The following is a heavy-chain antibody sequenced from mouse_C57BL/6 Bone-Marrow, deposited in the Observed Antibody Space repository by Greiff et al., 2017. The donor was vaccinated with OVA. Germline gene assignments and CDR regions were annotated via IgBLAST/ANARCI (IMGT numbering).Heavy chain of an antibody. CDR2: INPNNGGS. V-gene: IGHV1-22*01. D-gene: IGHD1-1*01. J-gene: IGHJ4*01. Sequence: VQLKQSGPELVKPGASVKMSCKASGYTFTDYNMHWVKQSHGKSLEWIGYINPNNGGSSYNQKFKGKATLTVNTSSSTAYMELRSLTSEDSAVYYCAASTVVAKAMDYWGQGTSVTVSS. CDR1: GYTFTDYN. CDR3: AASTVVAKAMDY.